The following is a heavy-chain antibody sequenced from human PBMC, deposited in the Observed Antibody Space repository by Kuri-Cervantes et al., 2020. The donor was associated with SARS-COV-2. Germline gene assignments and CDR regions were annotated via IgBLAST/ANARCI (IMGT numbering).Heavy chain of an antibody. D-gene: IGHD3-22*01. CDR1: GYTFTGYY. Sequence: ASVKVSCKASGYTFTGYYMHWVRQAPGQGLEWMGWINPNSGGTNYAQKFQGRVTMTRDTSISTAYMELSRLRSDDTAMYYCARLGDSSGYFDYYYYYMDVWGKGTTVTVSS. J-gene: IGHJ6*03. CDR3: ARLGDSSGYFDYYYYYMDV. V-gene: IGHV1-2*02. CDR2: INPNSGGT.